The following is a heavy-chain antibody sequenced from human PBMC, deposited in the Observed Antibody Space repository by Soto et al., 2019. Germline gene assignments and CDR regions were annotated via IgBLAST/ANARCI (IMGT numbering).Heavy chain of an antibody. CDR2: ISYDGSSK. J-gene: IGHJ4*02. V-gene: IGHV3-30-3*01. CDR1: GVSFSISA. CDR3: AIAEAVAGPYYIDY. Sequence: QVQLVESGGGVVQPGRSLRLSCAASGVSFSISAMHWVRQAPGKGLEWVAVISYDGSSKYYADSVKGRFTISRDKSKNTLYLQMNSLRADDTAVYYCAIAEAVAGPYYIDYWGQGTLVTVS. D-gene: IGHD6-19*01.